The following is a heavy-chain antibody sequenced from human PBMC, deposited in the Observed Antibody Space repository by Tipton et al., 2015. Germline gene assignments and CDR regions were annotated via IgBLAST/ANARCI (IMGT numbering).Heavy chain of an antibody. CDR2: ISSSSSAI. CDR3: GRGRDYGDNRALDT. CDR1: GFGVSSNY. V-gene: IGHV3-48*02. D-gene: IGHD4-23*01. Sequence: SLRLSCVASGFGVSSNYMSWVRQAPGKGLEWVSYISSSSSAIYYADSVKGRFTISRDNAESSLYLQMNSLRDEDTAVYYCGRGRDYGDNRALDTWGQGTLVTVSS. J-gene: IGHJ4*02.